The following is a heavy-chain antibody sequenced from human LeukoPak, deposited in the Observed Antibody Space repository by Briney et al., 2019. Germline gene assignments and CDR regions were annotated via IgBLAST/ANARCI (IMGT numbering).Heavy chain of an antibody. Sequence: GGSLRLSCAASGFTFSSYGMHWVRQAPGKGLEWVSGISWTSGTIAYADSVKGRFTISRDNAKNSLYLQMNSLRAEDTAMYYCAEALGGDYFDYWGQGTLVTVSS. CDR3: AEALGGDYFDY. V-gene: IGHV3-9*01. D-gene: IGHD3-16*01. CDR1: GFTFSSYG. CDR2: ISWTSGTI. J-gene: IGHJ4*02.